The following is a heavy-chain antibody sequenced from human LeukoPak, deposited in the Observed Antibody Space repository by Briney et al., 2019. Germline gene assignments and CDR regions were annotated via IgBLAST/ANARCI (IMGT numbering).Heavy chain of an antibody. CDR2: INPNSGGT. D-gene: IGHD6-6*01. Sequence: ASVKVSCKASGYTFTGYYMHWVRQAPGQGLEWMGWINPNSGGTNYAQKFQGRVTMTRDTSISTAYMELSRLRSDDTAVYYCAREAARLYYYYYGVDVWGQGTTVTVSS. CDR3: AREAARLYYYYYGVDV. CDR1: GYTFTGYY. V-gene: IGHV1-2*02. J-gene: IGHJ6*02.